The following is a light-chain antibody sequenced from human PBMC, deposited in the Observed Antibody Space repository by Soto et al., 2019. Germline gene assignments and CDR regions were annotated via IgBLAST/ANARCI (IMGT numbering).Light chain of an antibody. Sequence: QSALTQPASVSGSPGQSITISCTGTSSDVGGYKYVSWYQQHPGKAPKLMIYEVTNRPSGVSNRFSGSKSGNTASLTISGLQAEDEADYYCSSYISSSTLVVFGGGTKLTVL. CDR1: SSDVGGYKY. CDR2: EVT. V-gene: IGLV2-14*01. J-gene: IGLJ2*01. CDR3: SSYISSSTLVV.